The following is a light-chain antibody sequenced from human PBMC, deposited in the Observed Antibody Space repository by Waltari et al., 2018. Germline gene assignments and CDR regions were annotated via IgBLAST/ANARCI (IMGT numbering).Light chain of an antibody. V-gene: IGKV3-20*01. Sequence: TVLTQSPGTLSLSPGERATLSCRASQSLGGNYLVWYQQKPGQPPRLLIYGVSRRATGVPDRFSGSGSGTDFTLNITRLEPEDFAVYYCYHHDYSLTFGGGTKVEI. CDR2: GVS. J-gene: IGKJ4*01. CDR1: QSLGGNY. CDR3: YHHDYSLT.